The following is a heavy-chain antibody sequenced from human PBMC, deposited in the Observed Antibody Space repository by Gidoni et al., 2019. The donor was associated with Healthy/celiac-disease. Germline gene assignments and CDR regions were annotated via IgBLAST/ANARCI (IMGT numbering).Heavy chain of an antibody. V-gene: IGHV4-30-2*01. CDR2: IYHSGST. J-gene: IGHJ5*02. Sequence: QLQLQESGSGLVKPSQTLSPTCAVSGGSISSGGYSWRWIRQPPGKVLGWIGYIYHSGSTYYNPSLKIRVTISVDRSKNQFSLKLSSVTAADTSVYYCASSRGPWFDPWGQGTLVAVSS. CDR1: GGSISSGGYS. D-gene: IGHD2-2*01. CDR3: ASSRGPWFDP.